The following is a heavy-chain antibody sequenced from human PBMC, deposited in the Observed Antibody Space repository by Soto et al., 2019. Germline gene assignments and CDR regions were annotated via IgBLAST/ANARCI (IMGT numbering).Heavy chain of an antibody. V-gene: IGHV3-23*01. Sequence: PGGSLRLSCAASGFTFSTYALSWVRQAPAKGLEWVSTISGSGTTTYYADSVKGRFTISRDNSKNTLSLQMNSLRAEDTAVYYCVQVPRPRVDYLLGSVYWGQGSLVTVSS. J-gene: IGHJ4*02. CDR3: VQVPRPRVDYLLGSVY. D-gene: IGHD3-10*01. CDR1: GFTFSTYA. CDR2: ISGSGTTT.